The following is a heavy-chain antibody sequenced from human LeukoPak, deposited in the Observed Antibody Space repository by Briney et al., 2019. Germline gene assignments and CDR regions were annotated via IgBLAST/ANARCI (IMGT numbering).Heavy chain of an antibody. CDR3: AELGITMIGGV. CDR2: IGTSTSYI. Sequence: NAGGSLRLSCAASGFTFSTYIMNWVRQTPGKGLEWVSSIGTSTSYIYYADSVKGRFTISRDNAKNSLYLQMNSLRAEDTAVYYCAELGITMIGGVWGKGTTVTISS. J-gene: IGHJ6*04. D-gene: IGHD3-10*02. CDR1: GFTFSTYI. V-gene: IGHV3-21*01.